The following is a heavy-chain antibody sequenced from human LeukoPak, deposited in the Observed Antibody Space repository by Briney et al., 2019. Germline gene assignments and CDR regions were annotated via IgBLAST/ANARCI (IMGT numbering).Heavy chain of an antibody. CDR3: AKDVLRLNYGYFDL. Sequence: GGSLRLSCAASGFTLSNYVMSWVGQRPGKGAEWVAGISYSSGSIYYLDSVKGRFTISRDNSRNTLYLQMKSLRAEDTAVYYCAKDVLRLNYGYFDLWGRGTLVSVSS. D-gene: IGHD3-16*01. J-gene: IGHJ2*01. CDR1: GFTLSNYV. CDR2: ISYSSGSI. V-gene: IGHV3-23*01.